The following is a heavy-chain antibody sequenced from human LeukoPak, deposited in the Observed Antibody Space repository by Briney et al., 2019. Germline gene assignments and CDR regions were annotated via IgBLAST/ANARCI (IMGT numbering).Heavy chain of an antibody. CDR2: ISSSGSTI. J-gene: IGHJ3*02. Sequence: GGSLRLSCAASGFTFSSYEMNWVRQAPGKGLEWVSYISSSGSTIYYADSVKGRFTISRDNAKNSLYLQMNSLRAEDTAVYYCARDLHIVVVTAHGDAFDIWGQGTMVTVSS. D-gene: IGHD2-21*02. V-gene: IGHV3-48*03. CDR1: GFTFSSYE. CDR3: ARDLHIVVVTAHGDAFDI.